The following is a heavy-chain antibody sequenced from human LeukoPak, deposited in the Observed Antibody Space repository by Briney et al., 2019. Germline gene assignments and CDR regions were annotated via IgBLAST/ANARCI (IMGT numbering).Heavy chain of an antibody. V-gene: IGHV4-59*01. D-gene: IGHD3-9*01. CDR2: IYYSGST. CDR3: ARGGSYYDILTGYYPIDY. CDR1: GGSISSYY. Sequence: PSETLSLTCTVSGGSISSYYWSWIRQPPGKGLEWIGYIYYSGSTNYNPSLKSRVTISVDTSKNQFSLKLSSVTAADTAVYYCARGGSYYDILTGYYPIDYWGQGTLVTVFS. J-gene: IGHJ4*02.